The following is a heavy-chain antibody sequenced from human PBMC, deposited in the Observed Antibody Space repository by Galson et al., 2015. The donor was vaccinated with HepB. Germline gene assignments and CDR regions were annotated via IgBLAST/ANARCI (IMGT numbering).Heavy chain of an antibody. CDR1: GFTFSSYA. D-gene: IGHD2-15*01. J-gene: IGHJ4*02. CDR3: VKDPPDQYCSGGNCYRGLFDY. V-gene: IGHV3-23*01. CDR2: ITGSGGHT. Sequence: SLRLSCAAPGFTFSSYAMSWVRQAPGKGLEWVSGITGSGGHTLYADSVKGRFTISRDDSKNTLYLQMNSLRPEDTALYYCVKDPPDQYCSGGNCYRGLFDYWGQGTLVTVSS.